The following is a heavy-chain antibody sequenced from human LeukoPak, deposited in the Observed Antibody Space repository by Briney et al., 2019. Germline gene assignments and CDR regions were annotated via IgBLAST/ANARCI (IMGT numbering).Heavy chain of an antibody. CDR2: ISYDGSNK. D-gene: IGHD3-22*01. V-gene: IGHV3-30*18. CDR1: GFTFSSYG. J-gene: IGHJ4*02. CDR3: AKSLFMRDSSGKADY. Sequence: PGRSLRLSCAASGFTFSSYGMHWVRQAPGKGLEWVAVISYDGSNKYYADSVKGRFTISRDNSKNTLYLQMSSLRDDDTAVYYCAKSLFMRDSSGKADYWGQGTLVTVSS.